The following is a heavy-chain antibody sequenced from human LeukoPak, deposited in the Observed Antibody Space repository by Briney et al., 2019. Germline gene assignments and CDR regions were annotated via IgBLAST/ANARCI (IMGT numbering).Heavy chain of an antibody. Sequence: SQTLSLTCTVSGGSISSGGYYWSWIRQPPGKGLEWIGYIYHSGSTNYNPSLKGRVTISVDTSKNQFSLKLSSVTAADTAMYYCARHYYGSGMDVWGQGTTVTVSS. D-gene: IGHD3-10*01. CDR1: GGSISSGGYY. V-gene: IGHV4-30-2*01. CDR2: IYHSGST. J-gene: IGHJ6*02. CDR3: ARHYYGSGMDV.